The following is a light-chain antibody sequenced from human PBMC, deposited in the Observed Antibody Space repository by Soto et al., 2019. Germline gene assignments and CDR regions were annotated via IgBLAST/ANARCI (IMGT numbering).Light chain of an antibody. J-gene: IGKJ5*01. Sequence: DVVMTQSPLSLPVTLGQPASISCRSSQSLVYSDVNTYLNWFQQRPGQSPRRLIYKVSSRFPGVSDRFSGSGAGTNFALKISRVEPEDAGVYYCMQTAHFPITIAQGTRLEIK. V-gene: IGKV2-30*01. CDR3: MQTAHFPIT. CDR2: KVS. CDR1: QSLVYSDVNTY.